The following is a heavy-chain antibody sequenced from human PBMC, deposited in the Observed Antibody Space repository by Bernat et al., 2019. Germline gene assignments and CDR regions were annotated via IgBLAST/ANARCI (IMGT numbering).Heavy chain of an antibody. Sequence: EVQLVQSGAEVKKPGESLRISCKGSGYSFTSYWISWVRQMPGKGLEWMGRIDPSDSYTNYSPSFQGHVTISADKSISTAYLQWSSLKASDTAMYYCASLMRGYCSGGICPTQGGWGQGTLVTVSS. D-gene: IGHD2-15*01. J-gene: IGHJ4*02. CDR2: IDPSDSYT. CDR1: GYSFTSYW. CDR3: ASLMRGYCSGGICPTQGG. V-gene: IGHV5-10-1*03.